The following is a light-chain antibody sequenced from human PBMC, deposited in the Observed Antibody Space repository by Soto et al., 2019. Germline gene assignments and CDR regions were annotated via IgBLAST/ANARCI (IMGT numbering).Light chain of an antibody. CDR1: ENIYNY. CDR2: DAL. Sequence: EIVLTQSPATLSLSPGQRATLSCRASENIYNYLAWYQQKPGQAPRLLIYDALNRATGIPARFSGSGSGTDFTLTISSLEPEDFAVYYCQQRRNWQVTFGQGTRLEIK. V-gene: IGKV3-11*01. J-gene: IGKJ5*01. CDR3: QQRRNWQVT.